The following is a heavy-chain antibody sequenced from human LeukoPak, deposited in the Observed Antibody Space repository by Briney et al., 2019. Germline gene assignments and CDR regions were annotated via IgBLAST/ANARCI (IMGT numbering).Heavy chain of an antibody. D-gene: IGHD2-21*02. J-gene: IGHJ4*02. CDR3: ARGLLSHFDY. CDR1: GGSFSGYY. V-gene: IGHV4-34*01. CDR2: INHSGST. Sequence: SETLSLTCAVYGGSFSGYYWSWIRQPPGKGLEWIGEINHSGSTNYNPSLKSRVTTSVDTSKNQFSLKLSSVTAADTAVYYCARGLLSHFDYWGQGTLVTVSS.